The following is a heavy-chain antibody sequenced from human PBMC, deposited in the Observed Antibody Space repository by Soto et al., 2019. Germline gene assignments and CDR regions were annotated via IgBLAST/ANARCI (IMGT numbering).Heavy chain of an antibody. D-gene: IGHD2-21*01. J-gene: IGHJ4*02. CDR2: IYDSGNT. CDR1: GGSISDGAYY. V-gene: IGHV4-30-4*01. CDR3: ASGLSGDKVDQ. Sequence: QVQLQESGPGLVKPSQTLSLTCTVSGGSISDGAYYWSWIRQPPGKGLEWIGHIYDSGNTYNNPSLKSRLTISVDTSKNHFSLNLNSVTAEDTAVYYCASGLSGDKVDQWGQGTLVTVSS.